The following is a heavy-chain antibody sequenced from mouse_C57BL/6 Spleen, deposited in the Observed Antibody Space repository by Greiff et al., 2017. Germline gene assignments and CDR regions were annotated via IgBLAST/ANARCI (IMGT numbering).Heavy chain of an antibody. CDR1: GFSLSTSGMG. V-gene: IGHV8-12*01. CDR3: ARRHGPYWYFDV. CDR2: IYWDDDK. J-gene: IGHJ1*03. Sequence: TLKESGPGILQSSQTLSLTCSFSGFSLSTSGMGVSWIRQPSGKGLEWLAHIYWDDDKRYNPSLKSRLTISKDTSRNQVFLKITSVDTADIATYYCARRHGPYWYFDVWGTGTTVTVSS.